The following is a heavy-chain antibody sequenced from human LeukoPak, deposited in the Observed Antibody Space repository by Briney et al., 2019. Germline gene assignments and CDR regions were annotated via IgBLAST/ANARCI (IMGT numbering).Heavy chain of an antibody. CDR2: ISSGSSTI. D-gene: IGHD3-22*01. CDR3: AKSDHYYDSSGFVDY. Sequence: GGSLRLSCAASGFIFSDDNMNWVRQAPGKGLEWVSYISSGSSTIYYADSVEGRFTISRDNAKNSLYLQMNSLRAEDTAVYYCAKSDHYYDSSGFVDYWGQGTLVTVSS. J-gene: IGHJ4*02. V-gene: IGHV3-48*01. CDR1: GFIFSDDN.